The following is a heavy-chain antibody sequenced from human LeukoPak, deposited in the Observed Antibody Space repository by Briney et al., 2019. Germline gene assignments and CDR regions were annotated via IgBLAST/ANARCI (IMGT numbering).Heavy chain of an antibody. CDR1: GGSISSYY. CDR3: ASRLVRGANYYYYGMDV. D-gene: IGHD6-19*01. CDR2: IYYSGST. J-gene: IGHJ6*02. Sequence: SETLSLTCTVSGGSISSYYWSWIRQPPGKGLEWIGYIYYSGSTNYNPSLKSRVTISVDTSKNQFSLKLSSVTAADTAVYYCASRLVRGANYYYYGMDVWGQGTTVTVSS. V-gene: IGHV4-59*08.